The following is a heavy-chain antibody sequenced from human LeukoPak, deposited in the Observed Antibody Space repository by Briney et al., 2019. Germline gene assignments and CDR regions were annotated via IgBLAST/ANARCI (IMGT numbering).Heavy chain of an antibody. Sequence: SQTLSLTCAISGDSVFSNSSWNWIRQSPSRGLEWLGRTYYRSKWYNDYVVSVKSRININPDTSKNQFSLQLSSVTPEDTAVYYCARDSDYYDSSGYFDYWGQGTLVTVSS. V-gene: IGHV6-1*01. J-gene: IGHJ4*02. CDR3: ARDSDYYDSSGYFDY. D-gene: IGHD3-22*01. CDR2: TYYRSKWYN. CDR1: GDSVFSNSS.